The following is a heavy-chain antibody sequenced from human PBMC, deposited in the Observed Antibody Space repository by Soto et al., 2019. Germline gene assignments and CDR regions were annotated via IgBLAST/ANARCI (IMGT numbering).Heavy chain of an antibody. V-gene: IGHV4-39*01. CDR2: IDFSGRT. D-gene: IGHD3-16*01. CDR3: ARHGGEGIVITLGDVIPRVAFDS. Sequence: HLQESGRGLVRPAESLSLTCTVSGYSLSSNTCYWGWIRQPPGKGLEWIGNIDFSGRTSYSPSLRSRVTISADASKKLFSLKLTSVTAADTAIYYCARHGGEGIVITLGDVIPRVAFDSWGQGTVVTVSS. CDR1: GYSLSSNTCY. J-gene: IGHJ4*02.